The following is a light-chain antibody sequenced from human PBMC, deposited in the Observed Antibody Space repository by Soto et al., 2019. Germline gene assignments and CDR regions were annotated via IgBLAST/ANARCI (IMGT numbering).Light chain of an antibody. CDR3: QQRSNWPLT. Sequence: EIVLTQSPATLSLSPGERASLSCRASQSVNTYLAWYQQKPGQAPRLLIFDASNRATGIPARFSGSGSGTDFTLTISILEPEDFAFYYCQQRSNWPLTFGGGTKVEIK. CDR1: QSVNTY. CDR2: DAS. V-gene: IGKV3-11*01. J-gene: IGKJ4*01.